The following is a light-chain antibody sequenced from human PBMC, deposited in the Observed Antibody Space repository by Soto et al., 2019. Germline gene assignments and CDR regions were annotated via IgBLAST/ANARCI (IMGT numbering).Light chain of an antibody. CDR2: EVN. Sequence: QSALTQPPSASGSPGQSVTISCTGTGSDVGNYNYVSWYQQHPGNAPKLVIYEVNKRPSGVPDRISGSKSGYTASLTVSGLQAEDEADYYCASYAGSKGVLFGGGTQLTVL. V-gene: IGLV2-8*01. CDR3: ASYAGSKGVL. CDR1: GSDVGNYNY. J-gene: IGLJ3*02.